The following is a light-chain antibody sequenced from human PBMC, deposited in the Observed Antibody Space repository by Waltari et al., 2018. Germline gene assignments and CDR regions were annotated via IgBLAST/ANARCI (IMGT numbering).Light chain of an antibody. CDR1: QGIANY. CDR2: GAS. V-gene: IGKV1-9*01. CDR3: QQLNTYFPLT. Sequence: IQLTQSPSSLSASVGDTVTITCRASQGIANYLAWYQQKPGKPPNLLIYGASTLQSGVPSRFSGSGSATRFTLTINSLQSEDFATYYCQQLNTYFPLTFGGGTKVEIK. J-gene: IGKJ4*01.